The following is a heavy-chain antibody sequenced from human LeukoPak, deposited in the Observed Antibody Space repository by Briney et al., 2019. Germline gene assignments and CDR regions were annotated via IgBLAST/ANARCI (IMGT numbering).Heavy chain of an antibody. CDR1: GFNFSSYW. D-gene: IGHD3-10*01. V-gene: IGHV3-7*01. CDR3: AKEGAYPIITYDS. J-gene: IGHJ5*01. Sequence: GGSLRLSCAASGFNFSSYWMNWVGQAPGKGLEWVANIKRDGNEKNYVDSVKGRFSISRDNAKNSLYLQMDSLRAEDTAVYYCAKEGAYPIITYDSWGQGALVTVSS. CDR2: IKRDGNEK.